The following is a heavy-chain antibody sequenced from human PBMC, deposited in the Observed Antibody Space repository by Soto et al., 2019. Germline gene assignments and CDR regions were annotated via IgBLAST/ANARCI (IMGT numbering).Heavy chain of an antibody. Sequence: ASVKVSCKASGYSFTDYHIHWVRQAPGQGLEWLGRINPKSGGTSTAQKFQGWVTMTRDRSISTVYMELTRLRSDDTAVYFCARGHSADCSNGVCSFFYNHEMDVWGQGTTVTVSS. D-gene: IGHD2-8*01. CDR3: ARGHSADCSNGVCSFFYNHEMDV. CDR2: INPKSGGT. V-gene: IGHV1-2*04. CDR1: GYSFTDYH. J-gene: IGHJ6*02.